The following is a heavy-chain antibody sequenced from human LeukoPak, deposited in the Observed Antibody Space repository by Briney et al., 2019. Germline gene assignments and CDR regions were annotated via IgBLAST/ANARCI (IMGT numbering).Heavy chain of an antibody. Sequence: PSETLSLTCTVSGGSISSGSYYWSWIRQPAGKGLEWIGRIYTSGGTNYNPSLKSRVTISVDTSKNQFSLKLSSVTAADTAVYYCARVMYSGYSYGSRRGYYYYMDVWGKGTTVTVSS. CDR1: GGSISSGSYY. J-gene: IGHJ6*03. V-gene: IGHV4-61*02. D-gene: IGHD5-18*01. CDR3: ARVMYSGYSYGSRRGYYYYMDV. CDR2: IYTSGGT.